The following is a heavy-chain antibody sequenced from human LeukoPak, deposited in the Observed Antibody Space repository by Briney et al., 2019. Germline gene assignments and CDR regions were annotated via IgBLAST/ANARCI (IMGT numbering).Heavy chain of an antibody. CDR3: ATLKVGATDFDY. CDR1: GYTLTKLS. CDR2: FDPEDGET. J-gene: IGHJ4*02. Sequence: ASVKVSCKVSGYTLTKLSMHWVRQAPGKGLEWMGGFDPEDGETIYAQKFQGRVTMTEDTSTDTAYMELSSLRSEDTAVYYCATLKVGATDFDYWGQGTLVTVSS. V-gene: IGHV1-24*01. D-gene: IGHD1-26*01.